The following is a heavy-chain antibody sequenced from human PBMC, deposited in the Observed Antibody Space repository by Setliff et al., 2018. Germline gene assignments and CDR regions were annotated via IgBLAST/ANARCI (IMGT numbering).Heavy chain of an antibody. CDR2: VYTSGST. V-gene: IGHV4-61*02. D-gene: IGHD3-22*01. CDR3: ARVAGSGYLDRCFDP. J-gene: IGHJ5*02. Sequence: SETLSLTCTVSGDSTSNDTYYWSWIRQPAGKGLEWIGRVYTSGSTNYNPSLNSRVTISLDTSKNQFSLKLISVTAADTAVYYCARVAGSGYLDRCFDPWGQGTLVTVSS. CDR1: GDSTSNDTYY.